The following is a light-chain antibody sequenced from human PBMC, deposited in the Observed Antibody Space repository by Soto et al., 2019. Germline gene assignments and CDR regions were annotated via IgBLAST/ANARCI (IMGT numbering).Light chain of an antibody. J-gene: IGKJ5*01. CDR3: QQSYSTLIT. Sequence: DIQMTQSPSSLSASVGDRVTITCRASRSISSYLNWYQQKPGKAPKLLIYAASSLQSGVPSRFSGSGSGTDFTLTISSLQPEDFATYYCQQSYSTLITFGKGTRLEIK. CDR2: AAS. CDR1: RSISSY. V-gene: IGKV1-39*01.